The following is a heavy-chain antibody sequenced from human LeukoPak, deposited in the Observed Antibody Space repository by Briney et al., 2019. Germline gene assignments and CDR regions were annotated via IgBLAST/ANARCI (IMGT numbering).Heavy chain of an antibody. CDR2: IWHDGSEK. J-gene: IGHJ5*01. Sequence: PGGSLRLSCAASGFTFSNYGMHWVRQPPGKGLEWVTVIWHDGSEKNYADSVKGRFTISRDNAKNTLYLQMKSLRVEDTALYYCVRDWDHFDFDSWGQGTLVTVSS. CDR1: GFTFSNYG. D-gene: IGHD1-26*01. CDR3: VRDWDHFDFDS. V-gene: IGHV3-33*03.